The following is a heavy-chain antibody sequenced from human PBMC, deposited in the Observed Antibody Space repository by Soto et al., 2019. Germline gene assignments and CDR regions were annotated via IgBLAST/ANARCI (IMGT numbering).Heavy chain of an antibody. CDR3: AISHSTTRTDLAFDH. V-gene: IGHV1-69*13. CDR2: IIPIFGTA. J-gene: IGHJ4*02. CDR1: GGTFSSYA. D-gene: IGHD3-3*01. Sequence: SVKVSCKASGGTFSSYAISWVRQAPGQGLEWMGGIIPIFGTANYAQKFQGRVTITADESTSTAYMELSSLRSEDTAVYYCAISHSTTRTDLAFDHWGQGTLVTVSS.